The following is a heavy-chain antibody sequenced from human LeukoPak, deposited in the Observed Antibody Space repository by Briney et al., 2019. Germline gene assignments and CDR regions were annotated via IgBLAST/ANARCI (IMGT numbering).Heavy chain of an antibody. CDR3: ARDGCSGGSCYIDY. CDR1: GGSISSGGYY. D-gene: IGHD2-15*01. V-gene: IGHV4-31*03. CDR2: IYYSGST. J-gene: IGHJ4*02. Sequence: SETLSLTCTVSGGSISSGGYYWSWIRQHPGKGLEWIGYIYYSGSTYYNPSLKSRVTISVDTSKNQFSLKLSSVTAADTAVYYCARDGCSGGSCYIDYRGQGTLVTVSS.